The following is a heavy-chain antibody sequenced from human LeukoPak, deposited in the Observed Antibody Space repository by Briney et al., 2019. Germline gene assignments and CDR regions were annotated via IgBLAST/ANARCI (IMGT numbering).Heavy chain of an antibody. V-gene: IGHV4-38-2*01. CDR1: GYSISSGYF. CDR3: ARHEGEFGVEH. J-gene: IGHJ4*02. Sequence: SETLSLTCAVSGYSISSGYFWGWIRQPPGKGLEWIATNYHSGSTYYNPSLKSRVAISVDTSKNQFSLKLSSVTAADTAVYYCARHEGEFGVEHWGQGTLVTVSS. D-gene: IGHD3-16*01. CDR2: NYHSGST.